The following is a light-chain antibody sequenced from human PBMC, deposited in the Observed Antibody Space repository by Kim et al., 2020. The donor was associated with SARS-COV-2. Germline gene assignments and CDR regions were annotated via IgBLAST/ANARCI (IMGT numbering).Light chain of an antibody. CDR1: QSVSKY. CDR2: DAS. V-gene: IGKV3-11*01. Sequence: SLSPGERAPLSGRASQSVSKYLAWYQQKPGQAPRLLIFDASNRAAGIPARFSGSGSGTDFSLTISSLEPEDFAVYYCQQRSNWPTFGGGTKVDIK. CDR3: QQRSNWPT. J-gene: IGKJ4*01.